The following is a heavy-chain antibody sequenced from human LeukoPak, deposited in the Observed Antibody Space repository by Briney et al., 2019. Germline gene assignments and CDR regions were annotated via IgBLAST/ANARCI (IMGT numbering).Heavy chain of an antibody. CDR2: ISSSSSYI. CDR3: ASGSPDDFWSGYSFDY. D-gene: IGHD3-3*01. CDR1: GFTFSSYS. J-gene: IGHJ4*02. V-gene: IGHV3-21*01. Sequence: GGSLRLSCAASGFTFSSYSMNWVRQAPGKGLEWVSSISSSSSYIYYADSVKGRFTISRDNAKNSLYLQVNSLRAEDTAVYYCASGSPDDFWSGYSFDYWGQGTLVTVSS.